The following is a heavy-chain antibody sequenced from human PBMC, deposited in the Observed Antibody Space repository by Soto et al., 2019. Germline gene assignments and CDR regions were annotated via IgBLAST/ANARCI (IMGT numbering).Heavy chain of an antibody. V-gene: IGHV3-72*01. CDR2: IRNKANSYTT. CDR3: TRGLMTTAVYYFDY. CDR1: GFTFSDHY. Sequence: EVQLAESGGGLVQPGGSLGLSCAASGFTFSDHYMDWVRQAPGKGLEWVGRIRNKANSYTTEYAASVKGRFSISRDDSENLLYLQMNSLKTEDTAVYYCTRGLMTTAVYYFDYWGQGTLLTVSS. J-gene: IGHJ4*02. D-gene: IGHD4-17*01.